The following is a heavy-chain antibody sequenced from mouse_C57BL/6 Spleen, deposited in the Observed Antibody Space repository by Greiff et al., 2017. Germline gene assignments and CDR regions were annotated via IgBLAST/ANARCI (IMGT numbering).Heavy chain of an antibody. J-gene: IGHJ3*01. V-gene: IGHV1-54*01. CDR2: INPGSGGT. D-gene: IGHD1-1*01. CDR1: GYAFTNYL. CDR3: AREAYYGTSAWFAY. Sequence: VQLQQSGAELVRPGTSVKVSCKASGYAFTNYLIEWVKQRPGQGLEWIGVINPGSGGTNYNEKFKGKATLTADKSSSTAYMQLSSLTSEDSAVYFCAREAYYGTSAWFAYWGQGNLVTVSA.